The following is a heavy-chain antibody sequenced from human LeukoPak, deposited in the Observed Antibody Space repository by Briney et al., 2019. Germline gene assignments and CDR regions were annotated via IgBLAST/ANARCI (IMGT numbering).Heavy chain of an antibody. CDR1: GGSISSSSYY. CDR3: ARGGYSSSWPYYYYGMDV. CDR2: IYYSGST. J-gene: IGHJ6*02. Sequence: PSETLSLTCTVSGGSISSSSYYWGWIRQPPGKGLEWIGSIYYSGSTYYNPSLKSRVTISVDTSKNQFSLKLSSVTAADTAVYYCARGGYSSSWPYYYYGMDVWGQGTTVTVSS. D-gene: IGHD6-13*01. V-gene: IGHV4-39*07.